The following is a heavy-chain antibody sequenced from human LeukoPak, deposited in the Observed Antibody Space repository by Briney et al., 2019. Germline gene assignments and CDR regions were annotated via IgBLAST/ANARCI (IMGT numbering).Heavy chain of an antibody. CDR3: ARGTYSSSKYFQH. D-gene: IGHD6-6*01. J-gene: IGHJ1*01. CDR1: EFSFSSYS. CDR2: ISSSSSTI. Sequence: GGSLRLSCEASEFSFSSYSLNWVRQAPGKGLEWVSYISSSSSTIYYADSVKGRFTISRDNAKNSLYLQMNSLRAEDTAVYYCARGTYSSSKYFQHWGQGTLVTVSS. V-gene: IGHV3-48*01.